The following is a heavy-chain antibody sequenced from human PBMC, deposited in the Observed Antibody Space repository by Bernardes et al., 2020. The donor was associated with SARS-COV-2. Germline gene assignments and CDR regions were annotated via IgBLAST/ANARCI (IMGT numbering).Heavy chain of an antibody. V-gene: IGHV3-23*01. Sequence: GSLRLSCAASGFTFSPYGMTWVRQAPGKGLEWVSLITSGGATYYADSVKGRFTISRDNSKNTLYLQMNSLRADETAVDFCARREAGSGQPYYFDYWGQGTLVTVSS. CDR2: ITSGGAT. CDR1: GFTFSPYG. D-gene: IGHD3-10*01. J-gene: IGHJ4*02. CDR3: ARREAGSGQPYYFDY.